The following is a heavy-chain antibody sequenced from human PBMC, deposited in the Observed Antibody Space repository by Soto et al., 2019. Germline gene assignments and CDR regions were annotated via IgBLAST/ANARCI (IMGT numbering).Heavy chain of an antibody. CDR3: ARSLRGYSGYCGY. V-gene: IGHV3-11*05. Sequence: QVQLVESGGGLVKPGGCLRLSCAASGFTFSDYYMSWIRQAPGKGLEWVSYISSSGTDTNYADSVKGRFTVSRDNAKNSLYLQMNSLRAEDTAVYYCARSLRGYSGYCGYWGQGTLVTVSS. D-gene: IGHD5-12*01. CDR2: ISSSGTDT. CDR1: GFTFSDYY. J-gene: IGHJ4*02.